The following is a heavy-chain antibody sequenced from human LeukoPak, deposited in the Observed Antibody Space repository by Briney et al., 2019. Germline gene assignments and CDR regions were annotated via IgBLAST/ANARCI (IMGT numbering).Heavy chain of an antibody. V-gene: IGHV3-30*02. CDR2: VRYDGNLK. Sequence: GGSLRRSCATSGFIFSDYGMYWVRQAPGKGLEWVAFVRYDGNLKYYADSVKGRFTISRDTSKNALSLQMNSLRTDDTAVYYCVKERDTVTSSTFDYWGQGTLVSVSS. D-gene: IGHD6-6*01. J-gene: IGHJ4*02. CDR1: GFIFSDYG. CDR3: VKERDTVTSSTFDY.